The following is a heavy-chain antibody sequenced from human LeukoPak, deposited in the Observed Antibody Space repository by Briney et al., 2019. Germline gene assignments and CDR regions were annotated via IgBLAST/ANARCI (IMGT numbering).Heavy chain of an antibody. CDR1: GYTFTSYD. CDR3: ARGGVRHYDILTGYYIG. Sequence: ASVKVSCKASGYTFTSYDINWVRQATGQGLEWMGWMNPNSGNTGYAQKFQGRVTMTRNTSISTAYMELSSLRSEDTAVYYCARGGVRHYDILTGYYIGWGQGTLVTVSS. V-gene: IGHV1-8*01. D-gene: IGHD3-9*01. CDR2: MNPNSGNT. J-gene: IGHJ4*02.